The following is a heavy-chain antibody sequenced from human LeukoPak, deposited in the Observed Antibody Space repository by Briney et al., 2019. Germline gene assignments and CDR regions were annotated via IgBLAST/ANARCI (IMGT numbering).Heavy chain of an antibody. CDR1: GGSIRSSYYY. CDR3: ASEGYDSSEGFDP. CDR2: IYDSGST. D-gene: IGHD3-22*01. Sequence: SETLSLTCTVSGGSIRSSYYYWGWIRQPPGKGLEWIGSIYDSGSTYYNPSLKSRVTISVDTSKNQFSLKLNSVTAADTAVCYCASEGYDSSEGFDPWGQGTLVTVSS. J-gene: IGHJ5*02. V-gene: IGHV4-39*01.